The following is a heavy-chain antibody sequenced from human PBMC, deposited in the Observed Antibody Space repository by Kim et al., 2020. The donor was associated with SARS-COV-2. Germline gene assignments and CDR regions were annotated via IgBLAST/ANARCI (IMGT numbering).Heavy chain of an antibody. Sequence: ASVKVSCKASGYTFTSYDINWVRQATGQGLEWMGWMNPNSGNTGYAQKFQGRVTMTRNTSISTAYMELSSLRSEDTAVYYCARGLMVRGAKGHYYYMDVWGKGTTVTVSS. D-gene: IGHD3-10*01. CDR2: MNPNSGNT. CDR1: GYTFTSYD. CDR3: ARGLMVRGAKGHYYYMDV. V-gene: IGHV1-8*01. J-gene: IGHJ6*03.